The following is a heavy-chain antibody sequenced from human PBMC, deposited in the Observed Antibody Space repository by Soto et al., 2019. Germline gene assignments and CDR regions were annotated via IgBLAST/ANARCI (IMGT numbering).Heavy chain of an antibody. CDR3: AKGLSGSGAYQWFDP. CDR2: ISGGGDNT. Sequence: EVQLLESGGGLVQPGGSLRLSCAASAFTFSRFAMSWVRQTPGNGLEWVSAISGGGDNTFYADSVKGRFTISRDNSKNTLYLLMNGLRVEDTAVYYCAKGLSGSGAYQWFDPWGQGTLVTVSS. CDR1: AFTFSRFA. D-gene: IGHD3-10*01. J-gene: IGHJ5*02. V-gene: IGHV3-23*01.